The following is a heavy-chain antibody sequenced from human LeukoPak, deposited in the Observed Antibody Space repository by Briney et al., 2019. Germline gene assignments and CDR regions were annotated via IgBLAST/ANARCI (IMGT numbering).Heavy chain of an antibody. CDR1: GFTFDTYD. CDR3: AELHGRINWFDP. CDR2: ITAGGRGAT. Sequence: GGSLGLSCAASGFTFDTYDVSWVRQAPGKGLEWVSTITAGGRGATYYADSVKGRFTMSRHRSTNTVSLQMNRLRVGDTGVYYCAELHGRINWFDPWGQGTLVTVSS. D-gene: IGHD2-21*01. V-gene: IGHV3-23*01. J-gene: IGHJ5*02.